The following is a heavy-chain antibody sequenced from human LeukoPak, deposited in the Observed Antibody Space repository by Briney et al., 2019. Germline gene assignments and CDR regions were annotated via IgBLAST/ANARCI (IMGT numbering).Heavy chain of an antibody. D-gene: IGHD1-1*01. Sequence: GGSLRLSCGVSGFTFSSYSMRWVRQAPGKGLEWVSSISSSSSYIYYADSVKGRFTISRDNAKNSLSLQMDSLRVEDTAVYYCARDRLLEDRDYHYYYYMDVWGIGTTVTVSS. CDR1: GFTFSSYS. V-gene: IGHV3-21*01. J-gene: IGHJ6*03. CDR3: ARDRLLEDRDYHYYYYMDV. CDR2: ISSSSSYI.